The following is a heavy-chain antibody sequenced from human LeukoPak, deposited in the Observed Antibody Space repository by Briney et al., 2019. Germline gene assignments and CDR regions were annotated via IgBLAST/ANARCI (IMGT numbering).Heavy chain of an antibody. V-gene: IGHV3-74*01. Sequence: GGSLRLSCAASGFTFSSYWMHWVRQAPGKGLVWVSRINSDGSRTSYADSVKGRFTISRDNSKNTLYLQMNTLRVEDTAVYYCAREYCSGGSCYPHDYWGQGTLVTVSS. CDR2: INSDGSRT. D-gene: IGHD2-15*01. CDR3: AREYCSGGSCYPHDY. J-gene: IGHJ4*02. CDR1: GFTFSSYW.